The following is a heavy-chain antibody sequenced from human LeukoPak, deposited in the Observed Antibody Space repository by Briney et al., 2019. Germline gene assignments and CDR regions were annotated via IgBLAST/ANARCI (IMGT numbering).Heavy chain of an antibody. V-gene: IGHV3-7*04. D-gene: IGHD6-13*01. CDR1: GFTFSSYW. J-gene: IGHJ4*02. CDR3: ARGIAAALFDY. Sequence: HTGGSLRLSCAASGFTFSSYWMIWVRQAPGKGLEWVANIKQDGSEKYYVDSVKGRFTISRDNAKNSLYLQMNSLRAEDTAVYYCARGIAAALFDYWGQGTLVTVSS. CDR2: IKQDGSEK.